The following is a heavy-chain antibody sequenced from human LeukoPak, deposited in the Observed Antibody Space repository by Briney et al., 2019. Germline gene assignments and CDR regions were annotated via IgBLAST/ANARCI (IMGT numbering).Heavy chain of an antibody. D-gene: IGHD2-15*01. CDR3: ARVGGGSYFDY. CDR2: IYSGGST. V-gene: IGHV3-66*01. J-gene: IGHJ4*02. CDR1: EFIVSSTY. Sequence: PGGSLRLSCAASEFIVSSTYMSWVRQAPGKGLDWVSVIYSGGSTYYADSVKGRFTISRDNSKNTLYLQMNSLRAEDTAVYYCARVGGGSYFDYWGQGTLVTVSS.